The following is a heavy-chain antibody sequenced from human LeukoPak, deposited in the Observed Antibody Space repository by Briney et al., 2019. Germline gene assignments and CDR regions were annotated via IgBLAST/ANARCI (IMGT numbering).Heavy chain of an antibody. CDR3: AKDMGDYYDSSGYYRDAFDI. Sequence: GRSLRLSCAASGFTFDDYAMHWVRQAPGKGLEWVSGISWNSGSIGYADSVKGRFTISRDNAKNSLYLQMNSLRAEDTALYYCAKDMGDYYDSSGYYRDAFDIWGQGTMVTVSS. CDR2: ISWNSGSI. D-gene: IGHD3-22*01. J-gene: IGHJ3*02. CDR1: GFTFDDYA. V-gene: IGHV3-9*01.